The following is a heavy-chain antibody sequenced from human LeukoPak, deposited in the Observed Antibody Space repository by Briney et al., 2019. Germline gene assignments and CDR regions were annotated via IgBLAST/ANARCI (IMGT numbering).Heavy chain of an antibody. J-gene: IGHJ5*02. V-gene: IGHV6-1*01. D-gene: IGHD2-2*01. CDR2: TYYRSKWYN. CDR1: GDSVSSNSAA. CDR3: ARRLTQYDCFDP. Sequence: SQTLSLTCAISGDSVSSNSAAWNWIRQTPSRGLEWLGRTYYRSKWYNDYAVSVKSRITLNPDTSKNQFSLHLNSVTPEDTAVYYCARRLTQYDCFDPWGQGILVTVSS.